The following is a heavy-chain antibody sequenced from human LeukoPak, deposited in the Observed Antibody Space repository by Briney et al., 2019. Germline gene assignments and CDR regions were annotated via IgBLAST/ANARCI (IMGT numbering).Heavy chain of an antibody. CDR3: ARRPYYYDRGDAFDI. CDR1: GYPFTTYY. V-gene: IGHV1-2*02. J-gene: IGHJ3*02. CDR2: ISTYNGDT. D-gene: IGHD3-22*01. Sequence: GASVKVSCKASGYPFTTYYIKWVRQAPGQGLEWIGWISTYNGDTNYAQKFQGRVTMTRDTSISTAYMELSRLRSDDTAVYYCARRPYYYDRGDAFDIWGQGTMVTVSS.